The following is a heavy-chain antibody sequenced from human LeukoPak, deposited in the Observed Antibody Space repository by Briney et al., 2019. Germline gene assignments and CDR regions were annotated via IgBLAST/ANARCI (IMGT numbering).Heavy chain of an antibody. CDR3: ARDRRPTTYSSSWYHDY. CDR2: ISYDGTNN. D-gene: IGHD6-13*01. J-gene: IGHJ4*02. V-gene: IGHV3-30*03. CDR1: GFTFSSYG. Sequence: GGSLRLSCAASGFTFSSYGMHWVRQAPGKGLEWVALISYDGTNNHYADSVKGRFSISRDDSKNTLYLQMNSLRSEDTAVYYCARDRRPTTYSSSWYHDYWGQGTLVTVSS.